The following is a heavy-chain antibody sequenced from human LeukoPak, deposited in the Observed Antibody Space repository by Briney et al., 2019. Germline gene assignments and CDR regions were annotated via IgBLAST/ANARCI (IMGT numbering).Heavy chain of an antibody. CDR3: AREDYISSWYPHYYMDV. V-gene: IGHV3-7*01. CDR1: GFTFSSYW. Sequence: GGSLRLSCAASGFTFSSYWMSWVRQAPGKGLEWVANIKQDGSAKYYVDSVKGRFTISRDNAKNSLYLQMNSLRVEDTAVYYCAREDYISSWYPHYYMDVWGKGTTVTISS. CDR2: IKQDGSAK. D-gene: IGHD6-13*01. J-gene: IGHJ6*03.